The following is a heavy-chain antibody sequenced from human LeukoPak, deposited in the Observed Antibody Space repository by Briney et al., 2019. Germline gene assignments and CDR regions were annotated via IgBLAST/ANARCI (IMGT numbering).Heavy chain of an antibody. J-gene: IGHJ2*01. V-gene: IGHV3-23*01. CDR2: INGGGST. CDR1: GFTFSIYA. CDR3: AKDLVTTLHWYFDP. D-gene: IGHD4-17*01. Sequence: PGGSLRLSCAASGFTFSIYAMTWVRQTPGKGLEWVSAINGGGSTYADSVKGRFTISRDNAKSTLYLQMDSLRAEDTAVYYCAKDLVTTLHWYFDPWGRGTLVTVSS.